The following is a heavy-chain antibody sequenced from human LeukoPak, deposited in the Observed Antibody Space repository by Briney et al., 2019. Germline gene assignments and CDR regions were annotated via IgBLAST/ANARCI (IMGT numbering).Heavy chain of an antibody. CDR2: IYTSGST. D-gene: IGHD6-6*01. Sequence: SETLSLTCTVSGGSISSGSYYWSWIRQPAGKGLEWIGRIYTSGSTNYNPSLKSRVTISVDTSKNQFSLKLSSVTAADTAVYYCARGVGIAARPDSSYYFDYWGQGTLVTVSS. CDR1: GGSISSGSYY. V-gene: IGHV4-61*02. J-gene: IGHJ4*02. CDR3: ARGVGIAARPDSSYYFDY.